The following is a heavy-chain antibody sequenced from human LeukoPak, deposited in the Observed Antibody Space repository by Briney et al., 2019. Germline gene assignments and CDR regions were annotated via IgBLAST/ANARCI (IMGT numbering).Heavy chain of an antibody. CDR3: ARDDRRGAVAGTSYFQH. J-gene: IGHJ1*01. V-gene: IGHV3-48*03. Sequence: GGSLRLSCAASGFTFSSYEMNWVRQAPGKGLEWVSYISSSGRTTYYADSAKGRFTISRDNAKNSLYLQMNSLRAEDTAVYYCARDDRRGAVAGTSYFQHWGQGTLVTVSS. CDR2: ISSSGRTT. D-gene: IGHD6-19*01. CDR1: GFTFSSYE.